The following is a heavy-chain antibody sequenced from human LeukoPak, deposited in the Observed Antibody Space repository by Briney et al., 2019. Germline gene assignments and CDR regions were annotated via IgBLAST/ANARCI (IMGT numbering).Heavy chain of an antibody. J-gene: IGHJ6*02. CDR2: TIPILGIA. Sequence: GASVKVSCKASGGTFSSYAISWVRQAPGQGLEWMGRTIPILGIANYAQKFQGGVTITADKSTSTAYMELSSLRSEDTAVYYCAREDVVPAAMGTYYYYYGMDVWGQGTTVTVSS. CDR1: GGTFSSYA. D-gene: IGHD2-2*01. V-gene: IGHV1-69*04. CDR3: AREDVVPAAMGTYYYYYGMDV.